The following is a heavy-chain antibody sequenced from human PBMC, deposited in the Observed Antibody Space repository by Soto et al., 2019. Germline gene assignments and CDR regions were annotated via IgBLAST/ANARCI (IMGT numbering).Heavy chain of an antibody. J-gene: IGHJ4*02. CDR3: ARDHYYDSSGYEPNWDY. D-gene: IGHD3-22*01. Sequence: PGGSLRLSCAASGFTLSSYGMHWVRQAPGKGLEWVAVIWYDGSNKYYADSVKGRFTISRDNSKNTLYLQMNSLRAEDMAVYYCARDHYYDSSGYEPNWDYWGQGTLVTVSS. CDR2: IWYDGSNK. CDR1: GFTLSSYG. V-gene: IGHV3-33*01.